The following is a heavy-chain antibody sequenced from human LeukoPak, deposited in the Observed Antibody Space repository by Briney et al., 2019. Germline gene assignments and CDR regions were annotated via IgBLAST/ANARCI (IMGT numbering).Heavy chain of an antibody. Sequence: GASVKVSCKASGYTFTSYGISWARQAPGQGLEWMGWISAYNGNTNYAQKLQGRVTMTTDTSTSTAYMELRSLRSDDTAVYYCARPIRDILTGYYVGYFDYWGQGTLVTVSS. CDR1: GYTFTSYG. CDR3: ARPIRDILTGYYVGYFDY. CDR2: ISAYNGNT. J-gene: IGHJ4*02. V-gene: IGHV1-18*01. D-gene: IGHD3-9*01.